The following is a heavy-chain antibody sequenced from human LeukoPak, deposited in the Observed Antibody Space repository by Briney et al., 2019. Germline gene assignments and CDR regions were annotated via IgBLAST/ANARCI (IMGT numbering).Heavy chain of an antibody. D-gene: IGHD2-15*01. CDR3: ARDDSVGGSCYGSDY. CDR2: IYSGGST. J-gene: IGHJ4*02. Sequence: PGGSLRLSCAASGLTVSSNYMSWVRQAPGKGLEWVSVIYSGGSTYYADSVKGRFTISRDNSKNTLYLQMNSLRAEDTAVYYCARDDSVGGSCYGSDYWGQGTLVTVSS. CDR1: GLTVSSNY. V-gene: IGHV3-53*01.